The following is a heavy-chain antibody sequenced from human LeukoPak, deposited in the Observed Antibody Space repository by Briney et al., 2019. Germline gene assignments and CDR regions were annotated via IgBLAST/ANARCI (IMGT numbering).Heavy chain of an antibody. CDR2: INHSGST. D-gene: IGHD2-15*01. CDR1: GGSFSGYY. V-gene: IGHV4-34*01. Sequence: SETLSLTCAVYGGSFSGYYWSWIRQPPGKGLEWIGEINHSGSTNYNPSLKSRVTISVDTSKNQFSLKLSSATAADTAVYYCARNFYCSGGSCYSAGGLDYWGQGTLVTVSS. J-gene: IGHJ4*02. CDR3: ARNFYCSGGSCYSAGGLDY.